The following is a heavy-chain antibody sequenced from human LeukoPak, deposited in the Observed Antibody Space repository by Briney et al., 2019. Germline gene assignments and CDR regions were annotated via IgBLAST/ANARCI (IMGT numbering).Heavy chain of an antibody. D-gene: IGHD3-10*01. V-gene: IGHV3-30*18. CDR2: ISYDGSNK. J-gene: IGHJ4*02. CDR1: GFTFSNYG. CDR3: ANYGSVSYFAY. Sequence: QPGRSLRLSCAASGFTFSNYGMHWVRPAPGKGLEWVALISYDGSNKYYADTVKGRFTISRDNSKNTLYLQMISLRAEDTAVYYCANYGSVSYFAYWGQGTLVTVSS.